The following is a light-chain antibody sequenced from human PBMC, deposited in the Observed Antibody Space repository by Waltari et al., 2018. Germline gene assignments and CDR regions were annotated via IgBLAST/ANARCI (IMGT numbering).Light chain of an antibody. V-gene: IGKV1-5*03. CDR3: QQYNSYPYT. Sequence: DIQMAQSPSSLSASVGDRVTITCRTSQSITSYLNWYQQKPVKAPKLLIYKASSLESGVPSRFSGSGSGTEFTRAISSLQPDDFATYFCQQYNSYPYTFGQGTKLEIK. J-gene: IGKJ2*01. CDR1: QSITSY. CDR2: KAS.